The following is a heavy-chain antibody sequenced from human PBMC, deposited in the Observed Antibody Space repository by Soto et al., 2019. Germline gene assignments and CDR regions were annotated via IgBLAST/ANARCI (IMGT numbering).Heavy chain of an antibody. CDR2: LENSGAP. V-gene: IGHV3-66*01. Sequence: PGGSLRLSCAVFGFTVSNNYMSWVRQAPGKGLEWVSALENSGAPYYADSVKGRLTISRDNSKNTVYLQMNSLRVEDTAVYYCARGGDCGGDCHLDFWGQGTLVTVSS. CDR1: GFTVSNNY. D-gene: IGHD2-21*01. J-gene: IGHJ4*02. CDR3: ARGGDCGGDCHLDF.